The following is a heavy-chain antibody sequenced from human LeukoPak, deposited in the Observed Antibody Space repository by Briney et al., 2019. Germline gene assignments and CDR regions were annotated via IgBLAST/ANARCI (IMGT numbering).Heavy chain of an antibody. V-gene: IGHV3-66*01. CDR1: GFTFSSYA. CDR2: LYSGGAT. Sequence: GGSLRLSCAASGFTFSSYAMSWVRQAPGKGLEWVSVLYSGGATYYADSVKGRFTISRDNSKNIVFLQMNDLRTEDTAFYYCTRDSANYHFAYWGQGALVTVSS. D-gene: IGHD4/OR15-4a*01. CDR3: TRDSANYHFAY. J-gene: IGHJ4*02.